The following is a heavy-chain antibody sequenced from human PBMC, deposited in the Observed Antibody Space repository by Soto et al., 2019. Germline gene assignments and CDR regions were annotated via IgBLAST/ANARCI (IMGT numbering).Heavy chain of an antibody. D-gene: IGHD5-12*01. Sequence: SVTCAVYGGSCSGYYLSWIRKPPGKGLEWIGEINHSGSTNYNPSLKSRVTISVDTSKNQFSLKLSSVTAADTAVYYCARQMRGATISIYYYGMDVWGQGTTVTVSS. CDR1: GGSCSGYY. V-gene: IGHV4-34*01. CDR3: ARQMRGATISIYYYGMDV. J-gene: IGHJ6*02. CDR2: INHSGST.